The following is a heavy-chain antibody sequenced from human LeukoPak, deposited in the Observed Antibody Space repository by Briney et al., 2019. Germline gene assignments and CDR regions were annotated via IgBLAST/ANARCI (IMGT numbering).Heavy chain of an antibody. CDR3: ARDYDYVWGSYRYFYFDY. V-gene: IGHV3-30-3*01. CDR2: ISYDGSNK. J-gene: IGHJ4*02. Sequence: GRSLRLSCAASGFTFSSYAMHWVRQAPGKGLEWVAVISYDGSNKYYADSVKGRFTISRDNAKSSLYLQMNSLRAEDTAVYYCARDYDYVWGSYRYFYFDYWGQGTLVTVSS. CDR1: GFTFSSYA. D-gene: IGHD3-16*02.